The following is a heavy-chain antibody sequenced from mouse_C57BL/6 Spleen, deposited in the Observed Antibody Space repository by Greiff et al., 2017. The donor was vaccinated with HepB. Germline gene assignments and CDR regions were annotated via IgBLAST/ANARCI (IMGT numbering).Heavy chain of an antibody. CDR3: ARGANWDGWYFDV. CDR1: GYTFTDYY. V-gene: IGHV1-26*01. J-gene: IGHJ1*03. Sequence: VQLQQSGPELVKPGASVKISCKASGYTFTDYYMNWVKQSHGKSLEWIGDINPNNGGTSYNQKFKGKATLTVDKSSSTAYMERRSLTSEDSAVYYCARGANWDGWYFDVWGTGTTVTVSS. CDR2: INPNNGGT. D-gene: IGHD4-1*01.